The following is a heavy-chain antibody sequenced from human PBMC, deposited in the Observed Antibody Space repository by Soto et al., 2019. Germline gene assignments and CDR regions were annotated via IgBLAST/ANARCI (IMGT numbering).Heavy chain of an antibody. Sequence: SETLSLTCTVSGGSISSYYWSWIRQPPGKGLEWIGYIYYSGSTNYNPSLKSRVTISVDTSKNQFSLKLSSVTAADTAVYYCARVLSHRVARWFDPWGQGTLVTVSS. J-gene: IGHJ5*02. CDR3: ARVLSHRVARWFDP. CDR1: GGSISSYY. V-gene: IGHV4-59*01. CDR2: IYYSGST.